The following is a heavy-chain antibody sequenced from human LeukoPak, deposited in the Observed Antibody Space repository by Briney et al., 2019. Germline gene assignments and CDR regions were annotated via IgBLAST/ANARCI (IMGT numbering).Heavy chain of an antibody. CDR2: ISYDGSNK. CDR1: GVTFNRYW. D-gene: IGHD5-12*01. V-gene: IGHV3-30*18. Sequence: GGSLRLSCVDSGVTFNRYWMSWVRQAPGKGLEWVAVISYDGSNKYYADSVKGRFTISRGNSKNTLYLQMNSLRAEDTAVYYCAKVEYSGYERFDYWGQGTLVTVSS. CDR3: AKVEYSGYERFDY. J-gene: IGHJ4*02.